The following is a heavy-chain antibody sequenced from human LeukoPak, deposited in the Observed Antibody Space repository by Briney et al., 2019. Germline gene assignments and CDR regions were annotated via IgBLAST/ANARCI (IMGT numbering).Heavy chain of an antibody. V-gene: IGHV3-9*01. CDR3: ARLLRGSGSYYLDY. J-gene: IGHJ4*02. Sequence: GGSLRLSCAASGFAFDDYAMHWVRQTPGKGLEWVSYISRNSGNIGYADSVKGRFTISRDNAKNSLYLQMNSLRAEDTAVYYCARLLRGSGSYYLDYWGQGTLVTVSS. CDR2: ISRNSGNI. D-gene: IGHD3-10*01. CDR1: GFAFDDYA.